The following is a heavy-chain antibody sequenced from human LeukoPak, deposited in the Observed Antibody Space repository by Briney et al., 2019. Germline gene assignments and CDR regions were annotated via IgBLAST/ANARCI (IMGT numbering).Heavy chain of an antibody. J-gene: IGHJ4*02. CDR3: ARVSVAGTGPDY. CDR2: FSYNVHS. D-gene: IGHD6-13*01. Sequence: SETLSLTCTVSGGSVSSSNYYWSWIRQPPGKGLEWVGFFSYNVHSDYNPSLKSRVTISVDTSKNQFSLRLSSVTAADTAIYYCARVSVAGTGPDYWGQGTPVTVSS. CDR1: GGSVSSSNYY. V-gene: IGHV4-61*01.